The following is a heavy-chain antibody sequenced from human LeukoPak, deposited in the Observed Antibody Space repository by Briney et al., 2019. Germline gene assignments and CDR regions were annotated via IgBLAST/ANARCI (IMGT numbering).Heavy chain of an antibody. CDR2: IYYSGST. CDR1: GGSISSGGYY. Sequence: PSQTLSLTCTVSGGSISSGGYYWSWIRQHPGKGPEWIGYIYYSGSTYYNPSLKSRVTISVDTSKNQFSLKLSSVTAADTAVYYCARGGRYFDWLLTFDYWGQGTLVTVSS. CDR3: ARGGRYFDWLLTFDY. J-gene: IGHJ4*02. V-gene: IGHV4-31*03. D-gene: IGHD3-9*01.